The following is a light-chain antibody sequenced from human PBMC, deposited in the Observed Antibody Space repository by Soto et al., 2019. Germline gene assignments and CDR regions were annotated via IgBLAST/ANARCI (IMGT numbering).Light chain of an antibody. CDR2: GAS. V-gene: IGKV3-15*01. CDR1: QSVSSN. Sequence: EIVMTQSPATLSVSPGERATLSCRASQSVSSNLAWYQQRPGQAPRLLIYGASSRVTGIPARFSGSGSGTDFTLTISSLQSEDFAVYHCQQYFNWWTFGQGTKGDIK. CDR3: QQYFNWWT. J-gene: IGKJ1*01.